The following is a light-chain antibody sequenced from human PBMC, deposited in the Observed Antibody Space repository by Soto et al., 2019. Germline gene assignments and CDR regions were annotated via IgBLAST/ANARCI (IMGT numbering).Light chain of an antibody. V-gene: IGKV3-15*01. CDR1: QSISNT. CDR3: QQYNNWPPSS. CDR2: GAS. Sequence: IVMTQSPATLSISPGERATLSCRASQSISNTLAWYQQKPGQAPSLLIYGASTRATGVPARFSGSGSGTEFTLTISSLQSEDFAVYYCQQYNNWPPSSFGGGTKVEI. J-gene: IGKJ4*01.